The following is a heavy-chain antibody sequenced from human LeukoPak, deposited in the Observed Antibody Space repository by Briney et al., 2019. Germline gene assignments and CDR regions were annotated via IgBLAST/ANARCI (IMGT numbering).Heavy chain of an antibody. Sequence: GGSLRLSCAASGFTFSTYGMHWVRQAPGKGLEWVAVISSDGSNKYYVDSVKGRLVISRDNSKNTLFLQMNSLRPEDTAVFYCAKEQWPYGFDIWGQGTMVTVSS. D-gene: IGHD6-19*01. V-gene: IGHV3-30*18. CDR1: GFTFSTYG. CDR3: AKEQWPYGFDI. J-gene: IGHJ3*02. CDR2: ISSDGSNK.